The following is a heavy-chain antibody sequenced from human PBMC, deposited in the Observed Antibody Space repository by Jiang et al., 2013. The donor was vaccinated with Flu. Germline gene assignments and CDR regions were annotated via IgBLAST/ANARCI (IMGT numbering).Heavy chain of an antibody. J-gene: IGHJ4*01. V-gene: IGHV4-39*07. CDR3: ARNVMTTVTQFFDY. Sequence: PGLVKPSETLSLTCSVFGDSINSNNYYWGWIRQAPGQGLEWVGSIYFSGTTYQNPSLKSRVTMSLDTSKNQFSLKLRSVTAADTAVYFCARNVMTTVTQFFDYWG. CDR1: GDSINSNNYY. CDR2: IYFSGTT. D-gene: IGHD4-17*01.